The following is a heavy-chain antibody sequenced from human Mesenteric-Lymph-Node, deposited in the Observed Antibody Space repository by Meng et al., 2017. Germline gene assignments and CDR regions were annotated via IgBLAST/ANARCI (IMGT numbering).Heavy chain of an antibody. V-gene: IGHV4-34*01. CDR2: INHSGST. D-gene: IGHD3-10*01. CDR3: ARRRGGSGRDC. Sequence: QVQLQQWGAGLLKPSETLSLTCAVCGSFSGYYWSWIRQPPGKGLEWIGEINHSGSTNYNPSLKSRVTMFVDTSKNQFSLMLTSVTATDTAVYYRARRRGGSGRDCWGQGTLVTVSS. J-gene: IGHJ4*02. CDR1: GSFSGYY.